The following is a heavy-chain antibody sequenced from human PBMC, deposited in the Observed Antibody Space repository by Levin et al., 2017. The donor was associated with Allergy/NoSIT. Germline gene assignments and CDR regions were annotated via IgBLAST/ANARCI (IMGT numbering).Heavy chain of an antibody. J-gene: IGHJ6*02. CDR3: ASSSTSDYYYYYGMDV. Sequence: GGSLRLSCAASGFTVSSNYMSWVRQAPGKGLEWVSLIYSGGSTYYADSVKGRFTISRDNSKNTLYLQMNSLRAEDTAVYYCASSSTSDYYYYYGMDVWGQGTTVTVSS. D-gene: IGHD6-13*01. CDR2: IYSGGST. CDR1: GFTVSSNY. V-gene: IGHV3-66*01.